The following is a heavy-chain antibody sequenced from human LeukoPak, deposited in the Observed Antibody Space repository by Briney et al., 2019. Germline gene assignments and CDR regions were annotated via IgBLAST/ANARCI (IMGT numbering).Heavy chain of an antibody. D-gene: IGHD3-22*01. CDR2: IYYSGST. V-gene: IGHV4-59*11. J-gene: IGHJ4*02. CDR1: GGSISSHY. Sequence: SETLSLTCTVSGGSISSHYWSWIRQPPGKGLEWIGYIYYSGSTYYNPSLKSRVTISVDTSKNQFSLKLSSVTAADTAVYYCARGSSYYYDSSGYYPSFDYWGQGTLVTVS. CDR3: ARGSSYYYDSSGYYPSFDY.